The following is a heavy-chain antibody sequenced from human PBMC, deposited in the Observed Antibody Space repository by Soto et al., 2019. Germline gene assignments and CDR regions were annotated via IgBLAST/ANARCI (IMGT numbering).Heavy chain of an antibody. D-gene: IGHD6-19*01. V-gene: IGHV3-20*04. CDR1: GFTFADHG. J-gene: IGHJ3*02. CDR2: INWSGSST. CDR3: ARDGGVAVAVDASDI. Sequence: GGSLRLSCAASGFTFADHGMTWVRQVPGKGLEWVAEINWSGSSTSYADSVKGRFTISRDNAKNSLYLQMNSLRAEDTALYFCARDGGVAVAVDASDIWGQGTMVTVSS.